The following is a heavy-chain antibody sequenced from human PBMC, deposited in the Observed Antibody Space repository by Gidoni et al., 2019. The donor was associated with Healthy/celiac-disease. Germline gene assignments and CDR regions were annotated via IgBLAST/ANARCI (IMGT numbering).Heavy chain of an antibody. CDR2: ISSSSSYT. J-gene: IGHJ4*02. V-gene: IGHV3-11*05. D-gene: IGHD3-22*01. CDR1: GFTFSDYY. Sequence: QVQLVESGGGLVKPGGSLRLSCAASGFTFSDYYMSWIRQAPGKGLEWVSYISSSSSYTNYADSVKGRFTISRDNAKNSLYLQMNSLRAEDTAVYYCAREGNYYDSSGYYSGQIDYWGQGTLVTVSS. CDR3: AREGNYYDSSGYYSGQIDY.